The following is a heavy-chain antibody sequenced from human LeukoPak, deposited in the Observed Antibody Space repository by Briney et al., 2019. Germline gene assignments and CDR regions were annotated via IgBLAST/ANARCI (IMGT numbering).Heavy chain of an antibody. J-gene: IGHJ4*02. CDR1: GYTFTSYV. V-gene: IGHV1-18*01. CDR3: ARGKIFYGSGSYPDY. D-gene: IGHD3-10*01. CDR2: ISAYNGNT. Sequence: ASVKVSCKASGYTFTSYVISWVRQAPGQGLEWMGWISAYNGNTNYAQKLQGRVTMTTDTSTSTAYMELRSLRSDDTAVYYCARGKIFYGSGSYPDYWGQGTLVTVSS.